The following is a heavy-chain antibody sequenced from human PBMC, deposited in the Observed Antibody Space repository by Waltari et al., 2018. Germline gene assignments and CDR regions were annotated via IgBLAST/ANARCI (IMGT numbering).Heavy chain of an antibody. CDR3: ARDPSGSYPGEY. CDR1: GFTVSTNY. D-gene: IGHD1-26*01. V-gene: IGHV3-53*01. J-gene: IGHJ4*02. Sequence: EVQLVESGGGLIQPGGSLRLSCAASGFTVSTNYMTWVRQAPGKGLEWLSVIYRGSSTYNADSVKGGFTISRYNSKTTLYLQMNSLRAEDTAVYYCARDPSGSYPGEYWGQGTLVTVSS. CDR2: IYRGSST.